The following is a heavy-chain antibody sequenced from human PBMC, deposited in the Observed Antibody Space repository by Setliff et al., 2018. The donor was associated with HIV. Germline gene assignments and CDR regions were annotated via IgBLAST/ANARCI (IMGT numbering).Heavy chain of an antibody. D-gene: IGHD6-19*01. CDR2: INPSGGST. CDR3: ARFAVAGTKWSDP. CDR1: GYTFSNSD. V-gene: IGHV1-46*01. Sequence: ASVKVSCKASGYTFSNSDINWVRQAPGQGLEWMGIINPSGGSTSYAQKLQGRVTMTTDTSTSTAYMELRSLRSDDTAVYYCARFAVAGTKWSDPWGQGTLVTVSS. J-gene: IGHJ5*02.